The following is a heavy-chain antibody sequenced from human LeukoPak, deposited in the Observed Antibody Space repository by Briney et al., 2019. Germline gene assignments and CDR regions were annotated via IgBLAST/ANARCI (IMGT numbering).Heavy chain of an antibody. D-gene: IGHD6-6*01. J-gene: IGHJ4*02. Sequence: GGSLRLSCAASGFTFSSHWMTWVRQAPGKGLEWASVIYNGGTTYYADSVKGRFTISRDNSKSTLFVYLQMNSLRTDDTALYYCAGGGEAARSLAYWGQGALVTVSS. CDR2: IYNGGTT. CDR3: AGGGEAARSLAY. CDR1: GFTFSSHW. V-gene: IGHV3-66*02.